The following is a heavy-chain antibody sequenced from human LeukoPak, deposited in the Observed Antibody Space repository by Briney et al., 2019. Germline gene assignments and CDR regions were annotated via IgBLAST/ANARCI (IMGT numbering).Heavy chain of an antibody. J-gene: IGHJ5*02. CDR3: ASGDGVYLYNWFDP. CDR2: INHSGST. V-gene: IGHV4-34*01. Sequence: SETLSLTCAVSGGSFSGYYWSWIRQPPGKGLEWIGEINHSGSTNYNPSLKSRVTISVDTSKNQFSLKLSSVTAADTAVYYCASGDGVYLYNWFDPWGQGTLVTVSS. CDR1: GGSFSGYY. D-gene: IGHD2-8*01.